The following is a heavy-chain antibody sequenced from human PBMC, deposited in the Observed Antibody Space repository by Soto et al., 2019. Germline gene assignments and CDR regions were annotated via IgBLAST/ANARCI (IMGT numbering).Heavy chain of an antibody. CDR1: GGSISSGGYS. D-gene: IGHD3-9*01. Sequence: QLQLQESGSGLVKPSQTLSLTCAVSGGSISSGGYSWSWIRLPPGKGLEWIGNIYHGGGTYYNPSLKSRVIISIDKSNNQFTLRLTSVTAADTAVYYCARTQWDYDVLTGRLWGAFDIWGPGTMVTVSS. J-gene: IGHJ3*02. CDR3: ARTQWDYDVLTGRLWGAFDI. CDR2: IYHGGGT. V-gene: IGHV4-30-2*01.